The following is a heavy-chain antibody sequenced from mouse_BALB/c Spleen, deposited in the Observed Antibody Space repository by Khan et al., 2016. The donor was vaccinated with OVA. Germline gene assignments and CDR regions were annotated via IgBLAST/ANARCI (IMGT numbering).Heavy chain of an antibody. CDR2: ISTNYGDA. V-gene: IGHV1S137*01. J-gene: IGHJ3*01. CDR3: VRGWKFAY. Sequence: QVQLQQSGAELVRPGVSVKISCKASGYTFTDYAMHWVKQRHAQSLEWIGVISTNYGDADYNQKFQGKASMTVDRSSSTVYMERARLTAEDSAIYYCVRGWKFAYWGQGTLVTVSA. CDR1: GYTFTDYA.